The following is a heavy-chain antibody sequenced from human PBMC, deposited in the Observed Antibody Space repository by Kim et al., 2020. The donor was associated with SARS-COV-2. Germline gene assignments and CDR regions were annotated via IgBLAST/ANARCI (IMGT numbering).Heavy chain of an antibody. CDR2: IKQDGSEK. J-gene: IGHJ4*02. CDR3: ARDSEGSTVTTEEVGDY. V-gene: IGHV3-7*05. Sequence: GGSLRLSCAASGFTFSSYWMSWVRQAPGKGLEWVANIKQDGSEKYYVDSVKGRFTISRDNAKNSLYLQMNSLRAEDTAVYYCARDSEGSTVTTEEVGDYWGQGTLVTVSS. D-gene: IGHD4-17*01. CDR1: GFTFSSYW.